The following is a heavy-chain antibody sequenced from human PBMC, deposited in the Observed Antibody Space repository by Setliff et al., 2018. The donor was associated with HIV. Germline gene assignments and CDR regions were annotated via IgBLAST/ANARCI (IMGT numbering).Heavy chain of an antibody. D-gene: IGHD5-18*01. Sequence: SLRLSCTASGFTFGDYAMTWVRQAPGKGLEWVGFIRSKAYGGTTEYAASVKGRFTISRDDSKSIAYLQMNSLRTEDTAVYYCTRDTAMANYYYYGMDVWGQGTTVTVSS. V-gene: IGHV3-49*04. J-gene: IGHJ6*02. CDR1: GFTFGDYA. CDR3: TRDTAMANYYYYGMDV. CDR2: IRSKAYGGTT.